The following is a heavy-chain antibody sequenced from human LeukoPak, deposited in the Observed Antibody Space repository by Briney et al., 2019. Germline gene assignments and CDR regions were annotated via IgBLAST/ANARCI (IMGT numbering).Heavy chain of an antibody. Sequence: GGSLRLSCAASGFTFSGYGMHWVRQAPGKGLEWVALISFDGSNQYYADSVKGRFTISRDNSKNTLYLQMSSPRAEDTAVYYCAKPPEVGATVAYFDYWGQGTLVTVSS. CDR2: ISFDGSNQ. D-gene: IGHD1-26*01. CDR3: AKPPEVGATVAYFDY. V-gene: IGHV3-30*18. J-gene: IGHJ4*02. CDR1: GFTFSGYG.